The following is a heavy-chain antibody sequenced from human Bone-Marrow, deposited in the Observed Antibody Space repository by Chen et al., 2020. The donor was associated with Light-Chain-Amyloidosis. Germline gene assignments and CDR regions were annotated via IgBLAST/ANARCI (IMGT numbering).Heavy chain of an antibody. V-gene: IGHV3-21*01. CDR1: GFTFSSYS. Sequence: EVQLVESGGGLVKPGGSLRLSCAASGFTFSSYSMNWVRQAPGKGLELVSSISSSSSYIYYADSVKGRFTISRDNAKNSLYLQMNSLRAEDTAVYYCASYDPRTYYYYYMDVWGKGTTVTVSS. CDR3: ASYDPRTYYYYYMDV. J-gene: IGHJ6*03. D-gene: IGHD3-3*01. CDR2: ISSSSSYI.